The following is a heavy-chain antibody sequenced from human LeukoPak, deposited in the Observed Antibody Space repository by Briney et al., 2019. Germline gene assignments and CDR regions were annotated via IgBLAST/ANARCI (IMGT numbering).Heavy chain of an antibody. CDR2: ISYDGSNK. Sequence: GGSLRLSCAASGFTLSSYAMHWVRQAPGKGLEWVAVISYDGSNKYYADSVKSRFTISRDNSKNTLYLQMNSLRAEDTAVYYCARGHIGYHYYGMDVWGQGTTVTVSS. D-gene: IGHD2-21*01. CDR1: GFTLSSYA. V-gene: IGHV3-30*04. J-gene: IGHJ6*02. CDR3: ARGHIGYHYYGMDV.